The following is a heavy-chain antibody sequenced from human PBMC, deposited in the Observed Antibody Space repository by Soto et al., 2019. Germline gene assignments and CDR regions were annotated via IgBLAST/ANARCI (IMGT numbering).Heavy chain of an antibody. J-gene: IGHJ4*02. CDR1: GGSFSRYY. V-gene: IGHV4-34*01. CDR2: INHSGST. Sequence: PAERRARTWGRSGGSFSRYYWTWIRRPPGTGLEWIGEINHSGSTNYNPSLKSRVTISVDTSKNQFSLKLTSVTAADTAVYYCARDKITGLFDYWGQGTLVTVSS. CDR3: ARDKITGLFDY. D-gene: IGHD2-8*02.